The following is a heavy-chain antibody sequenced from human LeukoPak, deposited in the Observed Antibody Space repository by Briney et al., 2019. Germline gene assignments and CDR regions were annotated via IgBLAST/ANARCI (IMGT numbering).Heavy chain of an antibody. Sequence: GGSLRLSCAGSGFNFQYAWMTWVRQAPGKGLEWVGRIKSKRDGETTDYAALVKSRFSISRDDSKNTVYLQMNSLRTEDTAVYYCTSLVGSPAYWGQGTLVAVSS. CDR1: GFNFQYAW. V-gene: IGHV3-15*01. CDR2: IKSKRDGETT. CDR3: TSLVGSPAY. D-gene: IGHD4-23*01. J-gene: IGHJ4*02.